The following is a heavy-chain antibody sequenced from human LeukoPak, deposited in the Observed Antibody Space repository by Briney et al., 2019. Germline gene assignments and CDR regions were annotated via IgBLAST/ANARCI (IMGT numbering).Heavy chain of an antibody. D-gene: IGHD6-19*01. CDR2: IIPIFGTA. CDR1: GGTFTSYA. J-gene: IGHJ4*02. Sequence: ASVKFSCKASGGTFTSYATSWVGQPPGQGLEWMGGIIPIFGTANYAQKFQGRVTITADESTSTAYMELSSLRSEDTAVYYCARVHKQWLAYDYWGQGTLVTVSS. V-gene: IGHV1-69*13. CDR3: ARVHKQWLAYDY.